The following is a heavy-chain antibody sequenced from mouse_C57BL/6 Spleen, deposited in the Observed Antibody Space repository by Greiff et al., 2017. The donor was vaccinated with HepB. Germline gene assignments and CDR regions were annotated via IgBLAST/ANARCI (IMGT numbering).Heavy chain of an antibody. CDR2: IDPETGGT. J-gene: IGHJ2*01. CDR1: GYTFTDYE. D-gene: IGHD1-1*01. V-gene: IGHV1-15*01. Sequence: QVHVKQSGAELVRPGASVTLSCKASGYTFTDYEMHWVKQTPVHGLEWIGAIDPETGGTAYNQKFKGKAILTADKSSSTAYMELRSLTSEDSAVYYCTRGDYFYWGQGTTLTVSS. CDR3: TRGDYFY.